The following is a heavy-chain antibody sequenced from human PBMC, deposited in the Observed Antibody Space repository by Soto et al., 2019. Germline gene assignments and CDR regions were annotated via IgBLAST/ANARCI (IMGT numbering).Heavy chain of an antibody. D-gene: IGHD6-19*01. CDR1: GFSLSDYW. CDR3: VRATEQRQIDY. Sequence: GSLRLSCAASGFSLSDYWVHWVRQVPGKGLLWVSRISVAGRDTTSADSVKGRFTISRDKAKNTLYLQMDSLRAEDKDVYYCVRATEQRQIDYWGHGSLVTVSS. J-gene: IGHJ4*01. CDR2: ISVAGRDT. V-gene: IGHV3-74*03.